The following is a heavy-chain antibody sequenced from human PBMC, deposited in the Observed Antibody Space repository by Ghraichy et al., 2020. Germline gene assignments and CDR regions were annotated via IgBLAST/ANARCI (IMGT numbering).Heavy chain of an antibody. J-gene: IGHJ5*02. D-gene: IGHD2-15*01. CDR1: GFTFSSYS. CDR3: AKYCSGGTCTNWFDP. CDR2: ITSSSSYI. Sequence: GGSLRLSCAASGFTFSSYSMNWVRQAPGKGLEWVSSITSSSSYIYYADSVKGRFTISRDNAKNSLYLQMNSLRAEDTAVYYCAKYCSGGTCTNWFDPWGQGNLVTVSS. V-gene: IGHV3-21*01.